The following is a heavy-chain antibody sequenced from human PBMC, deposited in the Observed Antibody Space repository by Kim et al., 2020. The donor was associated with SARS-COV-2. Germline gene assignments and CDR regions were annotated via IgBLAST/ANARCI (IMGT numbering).Heavy chain of an antibody. Sequence: GGSLRLSCTASGFTFGDYAMSWFRQAPGKGLEWVGFIRSKAYGGTTEYAASVKGRFTISRDDSKSIAYLQMNSLKTEDTAVYYCTREGPLGYCSSTSCYTQDYYYGMDVWGQGTTVTVSS. J-gene: IGHJ6*02. V-gene: IGHV3-49*03. CDR2: IRSKAYGGTT. CDR3: TREGPLGYCSSTSCYTQDYYYGMDV. CDR1: GFTFGDYA. D-gene: IGHD2-2*02.